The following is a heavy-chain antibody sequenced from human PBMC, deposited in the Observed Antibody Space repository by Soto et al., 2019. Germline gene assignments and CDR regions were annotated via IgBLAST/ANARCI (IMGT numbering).Heavy chain of an antibody. CDR3: VRDRNSNSNYYYHYMDV. D-gene: IGHD1-1*01. Sequence: QVQLVESGGGVVQPGRSLRLSCAAFGFTFSTYGVHWVRQAPGKGLEWVALIWSDGSKKYYVDSVKGRFTISRDNSKNMLYLHMNSLRAEDMAVYFCVRDRNSNSNYYYHYMDVWGEGTTVTVSS. CDR1: GFTFSTYG. CDR2: IWSDGSKK. J-gene: IGHJ6*03. V-gene: IGHV3-33*01.